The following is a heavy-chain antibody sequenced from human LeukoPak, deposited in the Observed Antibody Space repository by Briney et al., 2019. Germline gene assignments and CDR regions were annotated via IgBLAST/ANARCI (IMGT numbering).Heavy chain of an antibody. V-gene: IGHV4-4*07. CDR1: GGSISSYY. J-gene: IGHJ4*02. CDR3: AREVRCSTTRCYSLFDY. CDR2: IYSSGST. Sequence: SETLSLTCTVSGGSISSYYWSWIRQPAGKGLEWIGRIYSSGSTHHNPSLMSRVSMSVDISNNQFSLRLSSVTAADTAVYYCAREVRCSTTRCYSLFDYWGQGTLVTVSS. D-gene: IGHD2-2*02.